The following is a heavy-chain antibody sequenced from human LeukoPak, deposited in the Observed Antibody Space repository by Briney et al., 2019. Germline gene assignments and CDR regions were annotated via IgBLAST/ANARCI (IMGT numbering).Heavy chain of an antibody. CDR1: GGSISSYY. CDR2: IYTSGSP. J-gene: IGHJ4*02. D-gene: IGHD3-10*01. CDR3: AVGERVVQGVRQYYFDY. Sequence: SETLSLTRTVSGGSISSYYGRWIRQPAGKGLEWIGRIYTSGSPNYNPSLKSRVTMSVDTSKNQFSLKLSSVTAADTAVYYCAVGERVVQGVRQYYFDYWGQRTLVTVSS. V-gene: IGHV4-4*07.